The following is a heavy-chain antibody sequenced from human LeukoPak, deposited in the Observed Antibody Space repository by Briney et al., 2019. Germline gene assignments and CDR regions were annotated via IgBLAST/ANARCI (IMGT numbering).Heavy chain of an antibody. CDR3: VKDLVAATENVRGWYPMDY. CDR2: ISWNGARI. CDR1: GFTFAEYT. V-gene: IGHV3-43*01. J-gene: IGHJ4*02. Sequence: GGSLRLSCAASGFTFAEYTMHWVRQAPGKGLEWVSLISWNGARIHYGDSVKGRFTISRDNSKNSLYLQMNSLRTEDTALYYCVKDLVAATENVRGWYPMDYWGQGTLVTVSS. D-gene: IGHD6-19*01.